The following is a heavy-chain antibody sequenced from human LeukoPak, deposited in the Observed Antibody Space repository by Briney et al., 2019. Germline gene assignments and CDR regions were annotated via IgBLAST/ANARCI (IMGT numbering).Heavy chain of an antibody. CDR1: GGSFSGYY. J-gene: IGHJ6*02. V-gene: IGHV4-34*01. D-gene: IGHD2-2*01. CDR2: INHSGST. Sequence: SETLSLTCAVYGGSFSGYYWSWIRQPPGKGLEWIGEINHSGSTNYNPSLKSRVTISVDTSKNQFSLKLSSVTAADTAVYYCARRPYCSSTSCSSRGERRYYYGMDVWGQGTTVTVSS. CDR3: ARRPYCSSTSCSSRGERRYYYGMDV.